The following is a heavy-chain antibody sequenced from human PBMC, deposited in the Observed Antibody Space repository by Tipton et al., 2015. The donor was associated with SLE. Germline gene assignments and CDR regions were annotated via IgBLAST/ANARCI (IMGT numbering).Heavy chain of an antibody. CDR1: GASISSGSNY. CDR3: ARGRSWFDP. J-gene: IGHJ5*02. Sequence: TLSLTCTVSGASISSGSNYWTWIRQHPGKGLEWIGHISNSGSTCYTPTLKSRVTISVDTSKSHFSLKLSSVTAADTAVYYCARGRSWFDPWGQGTLVTVSS. CDR2: ISNSGST. V-gene: IGHV4-31*03.